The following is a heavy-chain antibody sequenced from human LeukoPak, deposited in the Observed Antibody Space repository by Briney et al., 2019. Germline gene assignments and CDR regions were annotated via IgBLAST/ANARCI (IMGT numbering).Heavy chain of an antibody. V-gene: IGHV4-34*01. D-gene: IGHD1-1*01. Sequence: PSETLSLTCAVYGGSFSGYYSNWIRQPPGKGLEWIGEINHSGNTNYNPSLKSRVTISVDTSKNQFSLKLSSVTAADTAVYYCARGLERWYYNYWGQGTLVTVSS. CDR3: ARGLERWYYNY. J-gene: IGHJ4*02. CDR2: INHSGNT. CDR1: GGSFSGYY.